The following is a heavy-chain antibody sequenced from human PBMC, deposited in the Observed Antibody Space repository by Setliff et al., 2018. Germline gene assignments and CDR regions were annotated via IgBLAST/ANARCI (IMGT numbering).Heavy chain of an antibody. D-gene: IGHD3-3*01. J-gene: IGHJ4*02. V-gene: IGHV4-61*02. CDR3: RFWDGSYKNDY. CDR1: GGSITSGSFY. CDR2: IHASGSP. Sequence: SETLSLTCTVSGGSITSGSFYWSWIRQPAGKKLEWIGRIHASGSPDYNPSFKSRVTISRDTSTNQFSLKLSSVTAADTAAYYCRFWDGSYKNDYWGQGTLVTVSS.